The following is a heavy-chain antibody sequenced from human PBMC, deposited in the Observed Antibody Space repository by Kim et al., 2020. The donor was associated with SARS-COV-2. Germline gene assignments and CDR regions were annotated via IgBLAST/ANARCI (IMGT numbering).Heavy chain of an antibody. D-gene: IGHD6-13*01. Sequence: GGSLRLSCAASGFTFSSYAMHWVRQAPGKGLEWVAVISYDGSNKYYADSVKGRFTISRDNSKNTLYLQMNSLRAEDTAVYYCARDPIAAAGPPYFDYWGQGTLVTVSS. CDR1: GFTFSSYA. CDR3: ARDPIAAAGPPYFDY. CDR2: ISYDGSNK. V-gene: IGHV3-30*04. J-gene: IGHJ4*02.